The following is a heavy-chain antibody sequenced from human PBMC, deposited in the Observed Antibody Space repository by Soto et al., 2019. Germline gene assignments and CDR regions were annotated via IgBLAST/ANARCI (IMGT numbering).Heavy chain of an antibody. CDR1: GYTFTKYW. Sequence: GESLKISCKGSGYTFTKYWIAWVRQMPGKGLEWMGIIYPGDSDTRYSPSFQGQVTISVDKSITTAYLQWSSLKASDTAMYYCARNMVPPAIADWFVSWCPGTLLSVST. CDR3: ARNMVPPAIADWFVS. CDR2: IYPGDSDT. V-gene: IGHV5-51*01. J-gene: IGHJ5*01. D-gene: IGHD2-2*02.